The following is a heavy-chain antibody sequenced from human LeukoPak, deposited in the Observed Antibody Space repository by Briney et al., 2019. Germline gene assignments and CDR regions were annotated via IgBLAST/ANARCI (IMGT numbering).Heavy chain of an antibody. Sequence: GGSLRLSCAASGFTFSNYWMSWVRQAPGKGLEWLANIKQDGSERYYVDSVKGRFTISRDNAKNSLYLQMNSLRVEDTAVYYCARAVYYDSSGYWGYYFDYWGQGTLVTVSS. CDR3: ARAVYYDSSGYWGYYFDY. J-gene: IGHJ4*02. CDR2: IKQDGSER. CDR1: GFTFSNYW. V-gene: IGHV3-7*01. D-gene: IGHD3-22*01.